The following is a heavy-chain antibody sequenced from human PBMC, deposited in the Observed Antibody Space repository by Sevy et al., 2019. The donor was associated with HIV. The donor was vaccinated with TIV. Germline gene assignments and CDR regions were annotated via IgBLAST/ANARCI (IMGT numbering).Heavy chain of an antibody. Sequence: SVKVSCKASGGTFSSYAISWVRQAPGQGLEWMGGIIPIFGTANYAQKFQGRVTITADESTSTAYMELSSLRSEDTAVYDCASRGVRAAAGSMDYWGQGTLVTVSS. D-gene: IGHD6-13*01. V-gene: IGHV1-69*13. CDR2: IIPIFGTA. J-gene: IGHJ4*02. CDR3: ASRGVRAAAGSMDY. CDR1: GGTFSSYA.